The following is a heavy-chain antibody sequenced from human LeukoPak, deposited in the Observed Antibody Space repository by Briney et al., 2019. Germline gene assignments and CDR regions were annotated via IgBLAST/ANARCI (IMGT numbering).Heavy chain of an antibody. Sequence: GGSLRLSCAASGFTVSSNYMSWVRQAPGKGLEWVSVIYSGGSTYYADSVKGRFTISRHNSKNTLYLQMNSLRAEDTAVYYCARDHGIAAASTGYWGQGTLVTVSS. J-gene: IGHJ4*02. V-gene: IGHV3-53*04. CDR3: ARDHGIAAASTGY. D-gene: IGHD6-13*01. CDR2: IYSGGST. CDR1: GFTVSSNY.